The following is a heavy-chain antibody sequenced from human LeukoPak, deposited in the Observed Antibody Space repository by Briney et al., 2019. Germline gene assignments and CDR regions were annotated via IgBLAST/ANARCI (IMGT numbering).Heavy chain of an antibody. CDR3: ARDILGRSNGGSNYFGMEV. V-gene: IGHV1-2*04. J-gene: IGHJ6*02. CDR1: GYTFTDYY. D-gene: IGHD2-15*01. CDR2: INLYSGGA. Sequence: GASVKVSCKASGYTFTDYYMHWVRQAPGQGLEWMGWINLYSGGAHYAQKFQDWLSMTRDTSINTAYMELSSLRSDDTAVYYCARDILGRSNGGSNYFGMEVWGQGTTVTVFS.